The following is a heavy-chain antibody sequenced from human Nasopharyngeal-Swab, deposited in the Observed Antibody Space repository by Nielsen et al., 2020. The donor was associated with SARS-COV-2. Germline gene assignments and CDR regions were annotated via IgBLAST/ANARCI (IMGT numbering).Heavy chain of an antibody. J-gene: IGHJ6*02. CDR2: ISWNSGTI. Sequence: GGSLRLSCAASGFSFDDYGMHWVRQGPGRGLEWVAGISWNSGTINYADSVKGRFTISRDNAMTSLYLQMNSLRAEDTAVYYCAREAPPTYDSSGYYMGGMDVWGQGTTVTVSS. CDR1: GFSFDDYG. V-gene: IGHV3-9*01. D-gene: IGHD3-22*01. CDR3: AREAPPTYDSSGYYMGGMDV.